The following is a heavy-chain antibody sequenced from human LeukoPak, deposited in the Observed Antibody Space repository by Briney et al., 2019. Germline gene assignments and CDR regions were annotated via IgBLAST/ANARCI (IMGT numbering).Heavy chain of an antibody. CDR2: IYYSGST. CDR1: GGSISSSSYY. V-gene: IGHV4-39*01. J-gene: IGHJ4*02. D-gene: IGHD3-22*01. CDR3: ARHYQATSPAYYYDSSGYPDY. Sequence: SETLSLTCTVSGGSISSSSYYWGWIRQPPGKGLEWIGSIYYSGSTYYNPSLKSRVTISVDTSKNQFFLKLSSVTAADTAVSYCARHYQATSPAYYYDSSGYPDYWGQGSLVTVSS.